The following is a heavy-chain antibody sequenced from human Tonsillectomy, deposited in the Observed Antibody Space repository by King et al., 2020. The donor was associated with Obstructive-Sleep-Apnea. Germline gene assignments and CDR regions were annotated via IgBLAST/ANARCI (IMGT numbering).Heavy chain of an antibody. J-gene: IGHJ6*02. V-gene: IGHV4-4*07. CDR2: IYTSGST. CDR3: ARVGETIYYYYGMDV. CDR1: GASVNSFY. Sequence: VQLQESGPGLVGPSETLSLTCTVSGASVNSFYWSWIRQPAGEGLEWIGRIYTSGSTDYNPSLKSRVTMSVDTSKNQFSLKLTSVTAADTAVYYCARVGETIYYYYGMDVWGQGTTVTVS. D-gene: IGHD1-7*01.